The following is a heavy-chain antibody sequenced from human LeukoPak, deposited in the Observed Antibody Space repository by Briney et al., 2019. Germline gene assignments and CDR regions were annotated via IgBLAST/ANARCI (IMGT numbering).Heavy chain of an antibody. V-gene: IGHV1-8*01. CDR1: GYTFTSYD. CDR3: ARVSYDYYSMDV. CDR2: MNPNSGNT. Sequence: ASVKVSCKASGYTFTSYDINWVRQATGQGLEWMGWMNPNSGNTGYAQKFQGRVTMTRNTSISTAYMELSSLRSEDTAVYYCARVSYDYYSMDVWGQGTTVTVSS. J-gene: IGHJ6*02. D-gene: IGHD5/OR15-5a*01.